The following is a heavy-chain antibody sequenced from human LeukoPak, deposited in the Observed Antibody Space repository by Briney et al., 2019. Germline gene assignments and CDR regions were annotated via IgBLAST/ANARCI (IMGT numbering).Heavy chain of an antibody. CDR2: ISGSGRNT. J-gene: IGHJ3*01. V-gene: IGHV3-23*01. CDR1: GFIFNNYA. Sequence: PGGSLRLSCVASGFIFNNYALSWVRQTPGKGLEWVSAISGSGRNTYYADSVKGRFTISRDNSRSTVDLQMNSLRVEDTGIYYCARDEIPSGTWGQGTMVIVSS. D-gene: IGHD6-25*01. CDR3: ARDEIPSGT.